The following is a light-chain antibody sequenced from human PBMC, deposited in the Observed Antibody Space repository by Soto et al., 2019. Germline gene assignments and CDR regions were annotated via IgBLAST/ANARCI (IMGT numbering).Light chain of an antibody. CDR2: GAS. J-gene: IGKJ1*01. CDR1: QSVSSTY. V-gene: IGKV3-20*01. CDR3: QQYGSLSWT. Sequence: EIVLTQSPGTLSLSPGERATLSCRASQSVSSTYVAWYQQKSGQAPRLLIYGASSRATGVPDRFSGSGSGTDFTLTISRLEPEDFAVYHCQQYGSLSWTFGQGTKGDIK.